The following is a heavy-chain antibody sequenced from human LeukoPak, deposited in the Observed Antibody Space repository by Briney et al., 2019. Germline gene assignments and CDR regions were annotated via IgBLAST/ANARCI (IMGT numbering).Heavy chain of an antibody. V-gene: IGHV3-7*01. CDR3: ARASRDGYNLDY. J-gene: IGHJ4*02. Sequence: GSLRLSCADSQFTFNGSWMSWVRQAPGKGLEWVANIKQDGSEKYYVDSVKGRFTISRDNAKNSLYLQMNSLRAEDTAVYYCARASRDGYNLDYWGQGTLVTVSS. CDR2: IKQDGSEK. D-gene: IGHD5-24*01. CDR1: QFTFNGSW.